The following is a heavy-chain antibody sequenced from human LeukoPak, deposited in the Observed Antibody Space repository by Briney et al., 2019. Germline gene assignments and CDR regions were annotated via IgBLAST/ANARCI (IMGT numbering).Heavy chain of an antibody. CDR1: GFTFSIYA. J-gene: IGHJ5*02. V-gene: IGHV3-23*01. CDR2: ITSRDGTT. Sequence: PGGSLRLSCEASGFTFSIYAMSWLRQTPGKGLQWVSSITSRDGTTYYAVAVKGRFTISRDNSENTLYLRMSSLRAEDTAIYYCARDRPNYYGSDGHYYRRDGDHWGQGTLVTVSS. CDR3: ARDRPNYYGSDGHYYRRDGDH. D-gene: IGHD3-22*01.